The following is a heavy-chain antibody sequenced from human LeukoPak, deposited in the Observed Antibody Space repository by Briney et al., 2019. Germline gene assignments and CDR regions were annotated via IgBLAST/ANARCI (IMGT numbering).Heavy chain of an antibody. Sequence: GGSLRLSCAASGFTFSSYWMSWVRQAPGKGLEWVANIKQDGSEKYYEDSVKGRFTISRDNAKNSLYLQMNSLRAEDTAVYYCARDPGIAARPGWFDPWGQGTLVTVSS. D-gene: IGHD6-6*01. CDR1: GFTFSSYW. CDR2: IKQDGSEK. V-gene: IGHV3-7*01. J-gene: IGHJ5*02. CDR3: ARDPGIAARPGWFDP.